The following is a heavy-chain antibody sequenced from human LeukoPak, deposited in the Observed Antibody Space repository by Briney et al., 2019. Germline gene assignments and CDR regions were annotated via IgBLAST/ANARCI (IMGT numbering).Heavy chain of an antibody. Sequence: SETLSLTCTVSGGSISSGSYYWSWIRQPAGTGLEWIGRIYTSGSTNYNPSLRSRVTISVDTSKNQFSPKLSSVTAADTAVYYCARALRYGYYYYYYMDVWGKGTTVTISS. CDR2: IYTSGST. CDR1: GGSISSGSYY. J-gene: IGHJ6*03. V-gene: IGHV4-61*02. CDR3: ARALRYGYYYYYYMDV. D-gene: IGHD3-9*01.